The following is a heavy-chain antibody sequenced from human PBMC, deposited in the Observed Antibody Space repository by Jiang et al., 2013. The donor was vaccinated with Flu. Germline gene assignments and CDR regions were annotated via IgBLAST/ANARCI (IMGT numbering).Heavy chain of an antibody. V-gene: IGHV1-2*04. D-gene: IGHD6-13*01. CDR1: GYTFTGYY. CDR2: INPNSGGT. Sequence: SGAEVKKPGASVKVSCKASGYTFTGYYMHWVRQAPGQGLEWMGWINPNSGGTNYAQKFQGWVTMTRDTSISTAYMELSRLRSDDTAVYYCARDRYQGQLGPRFDYWGQGTLVTVSS. J-gene: IGHJ4*02. CDR3: ARDRYQGQLGPRFDY.